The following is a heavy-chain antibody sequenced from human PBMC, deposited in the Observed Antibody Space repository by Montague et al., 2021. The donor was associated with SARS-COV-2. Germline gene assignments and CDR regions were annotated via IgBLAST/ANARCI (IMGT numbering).Heavy chain of an antibody. V-gene: IGHV4-4*07. CDR1: GGSVSNYH. D-gene: IGHD3-16*01. J-gene: IGHJ4*02. CDR2: MYTTGDT. CDR3: VKEDSTGYAWN. Sequence: SETLSLTCTVSGGSVSNYHWSWIRQPAGKRLEWIGRMYTTGDTNHKSSFRSRVTMSRDTSQNHFSLRLTSVTAANTAIYYCVKEDSTGYAWNWGQGILVTVYS.